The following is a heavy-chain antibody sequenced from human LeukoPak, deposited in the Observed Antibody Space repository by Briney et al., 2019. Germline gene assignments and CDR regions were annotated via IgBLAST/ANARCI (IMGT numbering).Heavy chain of an antibody. J-gene: IGHJ4*02. CDR3: ARELYYDFWSGYTYYFDY. CDR1: GGSFSGYY. Sequence: PSETPSLTCAVYGGSFSGYYWSWIRQPPGKGLEWIGEINHSGSTNYNPSLKSRVTISVDTSKNQFSLKLSSVTAADTAVYYCARELYYDFWSGYTYYFDYWGQGTLVIVSS. CDR2: INHSGST. V-gene: IGHV4-34*01. D-gene: IGHD3-3*01.